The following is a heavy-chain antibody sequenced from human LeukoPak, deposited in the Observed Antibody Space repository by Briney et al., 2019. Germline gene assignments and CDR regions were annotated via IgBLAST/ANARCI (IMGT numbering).Heavy chain of an antibody. D-gene: IGHD2-2*01. Sequence: SVKVSCKASGGTFSSYAISWVRQAPGQGLEWMGGILPIFGTANYAQKFQGRVTITTDESTSTAYMELSSLTSEDTAVYYCASGPPRYCSSTSCPLTYYLDYWGQGTLVTVSS. V-gene: IGHV1-69*05. CDR1: GGTFSSYA. CDR2: ILPIFGTA. J-gene: IGHJ4*02. CDR3: ASGPPRYCSSTSCPLTYYLDY.